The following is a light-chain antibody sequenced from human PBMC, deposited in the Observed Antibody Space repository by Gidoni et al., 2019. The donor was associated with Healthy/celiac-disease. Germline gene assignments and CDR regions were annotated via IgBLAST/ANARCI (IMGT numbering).Light chain of an antibody. Sequence: EIVLTQSPATLSLSPGERATLSCSASKIVSSYLAWYQQKPCQAPRLLIYDASNRATGIPARFSGSGSGTDFTLTISSLEPEDFAVYYCQQRSNWPITFGQGTRLEIK. J-gene: IGKJ5*01. CDR2: DAS. CDR1: KIVSSY. CDR3: QQRSNWPIT. V-gene: IGKV3-11*01.